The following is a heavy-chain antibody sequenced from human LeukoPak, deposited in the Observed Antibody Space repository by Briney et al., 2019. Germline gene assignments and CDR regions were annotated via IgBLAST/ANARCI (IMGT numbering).Heavy chain of an antibody. J-gene: IGHJ3*02. CDR1: GGSISSSSYY. D-gene: IGHD5-18*01. CDR2: IYYSGST. Sequence: SETLSLTCTVSGGSISSSSYYWGWIRQPPGKGLEWIGSIYYSGSTYYNPSLKSRVTISVDTSKNQFSLKLSSVTAADTAVYYCAREGIYVDTAMVRAVDAFDIWGQGTMVTVSS. V-gene: IGHV4-39*07. CDR3: AREGIYVDTAMVRAVDAFDI.